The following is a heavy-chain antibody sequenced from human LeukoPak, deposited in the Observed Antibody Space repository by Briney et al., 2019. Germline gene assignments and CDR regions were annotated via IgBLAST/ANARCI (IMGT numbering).Heavy chain of an antibody. J-gene: IGHJ4*02. CDR1: GYTFTNYD. CDR3: ARDQGSLTRSWYTGY. Sequence: GASVKVSCKASGYTFTNYDINWVRQATGQGLEWMGRINPYSGDTNFAQKFQGRVTMTRDTSITTAYMDLSSLTPDDTAVYFCARDQGSLTRSWYTGYWGQGTQVTVSS. CDR2: INPYSGDT. D-gene: IGHD6-13*01. V-gene: IGHV1-2*06.